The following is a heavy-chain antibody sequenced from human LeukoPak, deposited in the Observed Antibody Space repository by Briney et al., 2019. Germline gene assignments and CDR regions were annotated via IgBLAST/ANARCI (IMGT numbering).Heavy chain of an antibody. CDR2: IIPTFGTA. CDR3: ARERGGCSSTSCYDWFDP. Sequence: SVKVSCKASGGTFSSYAISWVRQAPGHGLEWMGGIIPTFGTANYAQKFQGRVTITTDESTSTAYMELSSLRSEDTAVYYCARERGGCSSTSCYDWFDPWGQGTLVTVSS. V-gene: IGHV1-69*05. D-gene: IGHD2-2*01. J-gene: IGHJ5*02. CDR1: GGTFSSYA.